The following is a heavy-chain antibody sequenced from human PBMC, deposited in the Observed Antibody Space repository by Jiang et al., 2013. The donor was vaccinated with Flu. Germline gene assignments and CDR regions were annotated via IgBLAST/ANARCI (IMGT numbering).Heavy chain of an antibody. J-gene: IGHJ3*02. CDR1: DTPSPAT. V-gene: IGHV1-46*01. CDR3: ARDRTAFDI. CDR2: INPSGGST. Sequence: SGAEVKKPGASVKVPARHLDTPSPATICTGVPGRPPGQGLEWMGIINPSGGSTSYAQKFQGRVTMTRDTSTSTVYMELSSLRSEDTAVYYCARDRTAFDIWGQGTMVTVSS.